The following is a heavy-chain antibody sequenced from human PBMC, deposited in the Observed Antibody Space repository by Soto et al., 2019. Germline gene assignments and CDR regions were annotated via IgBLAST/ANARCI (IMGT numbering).Heavy chain of an antibody. CDR1: GFSLSTTAEG. D-gene: IGHD2-2*01. CDR3: AHGSCSSADCYPNPYLDY. CDR2: IYWDDDE. V-gene: IGHV2-5*02. J-gene: IGHJ4*02. Sequence: QITLKESGPTLVKPTQTLTLTCTFSGFSLSTTAEGVGWIRQPPGKALEWLALIYWDDDERYSPSLKSRLTITKDTSKNQVVLTITTVDPVDTATYYCAHGSCSSADCYPNPYLDYWGQGILVTVSS.